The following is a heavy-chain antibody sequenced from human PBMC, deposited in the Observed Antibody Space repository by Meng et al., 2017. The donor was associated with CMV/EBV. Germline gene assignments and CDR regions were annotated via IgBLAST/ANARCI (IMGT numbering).Heavy chain of an antibody. Sequence: AQLQRWGAGLFKPAETRSLPCAVFGGSFSGYYWSWIRQPPGKGLEWIGEINHSGSTNYNPSLKSRVTISVDTSKNQFSLKLSSVTAADTAVYYCARGGNWFDPWGQGTLVTVSS. J-gene: IGHJ5*02. CDR3: ARGGNWFDP. CDR1: GGSFSGYY. V-gene: IGHV4-34*01. CDR2: INHSGST.